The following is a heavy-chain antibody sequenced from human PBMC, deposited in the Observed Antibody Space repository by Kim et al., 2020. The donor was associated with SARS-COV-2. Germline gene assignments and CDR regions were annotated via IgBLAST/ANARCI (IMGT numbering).Heavy chain of an antibody. D-gene: IGHD2-15*01. V-gene: IGHV3-23*01. CDR2: ISGSGGST. CDR1: EFTFNSYA. CDR3: AKDPSCGGDGCYSTFDY. J-gene: IGHJ4*02. Sequence: GGSLRLSCAASEFTFNSYAMSWVRQAPGKGLEWVSIISGSGGSTFYADSVKGRFTISRDNSKNTLYLQMNSLRAEDTAVYYCAKDPSCGGDGCYSTFDYWGRGTLVTVSS.